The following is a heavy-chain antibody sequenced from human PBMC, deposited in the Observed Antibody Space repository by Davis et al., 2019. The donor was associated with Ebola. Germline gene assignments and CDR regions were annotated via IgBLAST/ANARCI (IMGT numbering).Heavy chain of an antibody. CDR1: GFSFSSYD. CDR3: AKTMMVGIYNWFDS. D-gene: IGHD6-19*01. Sequence: GESLKISCAASGFSFSSYDMAWVRQAPGKGLEWVAAINSRGDDAHYGDSVRGRFTVSRDNPQGALFLQMNALRGDDTARYYCAKTMMVGIYNWFDSWGQGTLVSVSS. V-gene: IGHV3-23*01. CDR2: INSRGDDA. J-gene: IGHJ5*01.